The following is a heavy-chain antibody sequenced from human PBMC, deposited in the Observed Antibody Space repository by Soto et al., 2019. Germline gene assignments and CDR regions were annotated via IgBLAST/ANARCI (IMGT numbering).Heavy chain of an antibody. CDR2: INPHGGGA. V-gene: IGHV1-2*02. CDR3: AQDRVRTPSGVDSFDV. D-gene: IGHD1-26*01. CDR1: GYAFGAYY. J-gene: IGHJ3*01. Sequence: QVQLVQSGAEVKKPGASVKVSCKASGYAFGAYYIYWVRQAPGQGLEWMGYINPHGGGARYVQEFRDRLTITTDTPNDTGYMELRSLTSDATAIYCCAQDRVRTPSGVDSFDVWGQGTSVNV.